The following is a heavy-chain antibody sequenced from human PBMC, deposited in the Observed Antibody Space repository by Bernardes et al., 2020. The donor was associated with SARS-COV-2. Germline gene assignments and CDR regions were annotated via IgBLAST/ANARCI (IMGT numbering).Heavy chain of an antibody. Sequence: SETLSLTCTVSGGSISSYYWSWIRQPPGKGLEWIGYIYYSGSTNYNPSLKSRVTISIDTSKNQFSLKLSSVTAADTAVYYCARDRTVLEEGGSYALLWGDYYYYGMDVWGQGTTVTVSS. D-gene: IGHD1-26*01. V-gene: IGHV4-59*01. CDR2: IYYSGST. CDR1: GGSISSYY. CDR3: ARDRTVLEEGGSYALLWGDYYYYGMDV. J-gene: IGHJ6*02.